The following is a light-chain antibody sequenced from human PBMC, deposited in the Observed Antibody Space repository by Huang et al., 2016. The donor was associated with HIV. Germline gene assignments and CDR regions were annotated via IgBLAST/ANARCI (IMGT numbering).Light chain of an antibody. CDR3: QQYNDWPPLT. J-gene: IGKJ4*01. CDR1: QSVNSD. Sequence: EIEMTQSPAILSVSPGERATLSCRASQSVNSDLAWYLQKPGQAPRLLLYGASTRAIGIPAKVNGTGSGTDFSLSISNLQSDDFGVYDCQQYNDWPPLTFGGGTKVEI. V-gene: IGKV3-15*01. CDR2: GAS.